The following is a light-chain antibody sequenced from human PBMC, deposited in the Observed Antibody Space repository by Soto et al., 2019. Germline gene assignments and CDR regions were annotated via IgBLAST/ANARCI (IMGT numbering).Light chain of an antibody. V-gene: IGKV1-8*01. J-gene: IGKJ3*01. Sequence: AIRMTQSPSSFSASTGDRVTITCRASHGISSYLAWYQQKPGKAPKLLIYAASTLQSGVPSRFSGSGSGTDFTLTISCLQSEDFATYYCQQYYSYLGFTFGPGTKVDIK. CDR1: HGISSY. CDR2: AAS. CDR3: QQYYSYLGFT.